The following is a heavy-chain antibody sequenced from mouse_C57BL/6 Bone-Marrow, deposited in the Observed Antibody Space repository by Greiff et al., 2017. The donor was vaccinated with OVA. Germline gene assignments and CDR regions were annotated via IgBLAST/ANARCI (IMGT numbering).Heavy chain of an antibody. V-gene: IGHV1-22*01. J-gene: IGHJ2*01. CDR3: AVFYYGYDGYFDY. D-gene: IGHD2-2*01. CDR2: INPNNGGT. CDR1: GYTFTDYN. Sequence: EVPLQQSGPELVKPGASVKMSCKASGYTFTDYNMHWVQQSHGKSLEWIGFINPNNGGTSYNQKFKGKATLTVNKSSSTAYMELRSLTAEDSAVYYCAVFYYGYDGYFDYWGQGTTLTVSS.